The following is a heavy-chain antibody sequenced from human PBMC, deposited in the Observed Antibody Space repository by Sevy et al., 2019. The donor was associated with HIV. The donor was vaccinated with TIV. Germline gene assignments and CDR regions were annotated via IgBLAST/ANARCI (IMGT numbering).Heavy chain of an antibody. Sequence: ASVKVSCKASGGTFSSYAISWVRQAPGQGLEWMGGIIPIFGTANYAQKFQGRVTITADESTSTAYMELSSLRSEDTAVYYCARDHAPGRITMVRGAPYYYYYYGMDVWGQGTTVTVSS. CDR2: IIPIFGTA. J-gene: IGHJ6*02. CDR3: ARDHAPGRITMVRGAPYYYYYYGMDV. V-gene: IGHV1-69*13. D-gene: IGHD3-10*01. CDR1: GGTFSSYA.